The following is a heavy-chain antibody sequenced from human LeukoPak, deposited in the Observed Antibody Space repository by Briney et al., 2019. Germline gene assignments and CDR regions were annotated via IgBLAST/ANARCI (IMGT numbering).Heavy chain of an antibody. D-gene: IGHD2-2*01. J-gene: IGHJ5*02. CDR2: IYTSGST. CDR1: GGSISSGSYY. Sequence: SQTLSLTCTVSGGSISSGSYYWRWLRQPAGTGLEWIGRIYTSGSTNYNPSLKSRVTISVDTSRNQFSLKLSSVTAADTAVYYCVGVYCSSTSCYLDPWGQGTLVTVSS. V-gene: IGHV4-61*02. CDR3: VGVYCSSTSCYLDP.